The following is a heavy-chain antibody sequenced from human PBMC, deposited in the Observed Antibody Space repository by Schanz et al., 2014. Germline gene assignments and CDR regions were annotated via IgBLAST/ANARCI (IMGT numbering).Heavy chain of an antibody. CDR2: ISYSGTT. CDR1: GGSISSGGYY. D-gene: IGHD3-16*01. CDR3: ARDALGGPHNWFDP. Sequence: QVQLQESGPGLVKPSQTLSLTCTVSGGSISSGGYYWSWIRQHPGKGLEGIGYISYSGTTYYNPSPKSRVTITVSTSKTQFSLKLGSVTAADTAVYYCARDALGGPHNWFDPWGQGTLVSVSS. V-gene: IGHV4-31*03. J-gene: IGHJ5*02.